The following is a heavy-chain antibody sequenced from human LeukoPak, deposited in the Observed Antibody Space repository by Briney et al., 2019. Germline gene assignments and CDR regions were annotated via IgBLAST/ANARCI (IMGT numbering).Heavy chain of an antibody. CDR2: INPNSGGT. V-gene: IGHV1-2*02. CDR1: GYTFTGYC. CDR3: TRAHGYCSGGSCYRSPYYYYYMDV. D-gene: IGHD2-15*01. Sequence: ASVKVSCKASGYTFTGYCMHWVRQAPGQGLEWMGGINPNSGGTNYAQKFQGRVTMTRDTSISTAYMELSRLRSDDTAVYYCTRAHGYCSGGSCYRSPYYYYYMDVWGKGTTVTVSS. J-gene: IGHJ6*03.